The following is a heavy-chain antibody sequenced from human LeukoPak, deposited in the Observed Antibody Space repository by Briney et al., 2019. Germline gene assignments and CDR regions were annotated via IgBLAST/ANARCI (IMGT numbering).Heavy chain of an antibody. V-gene: IGHV3-53*01. J-gene: IGHJ4*02. Sequence: GGSLRLSCAASGFTVSSNYMSWVRQAPGKGLEWVSVIYSGGSIYYADSVKGRFTISRDNSKNTLYLQMNSLRAEDTAVYYCARGADSSGWYAPSPFDYWGQGTLVTVSS. CDR3: ARGADSSGWYAPSPFDY. D-gene: IGHD6-19*01. CDR2: IYSGGSI. CDR1: GFTVSSNY.